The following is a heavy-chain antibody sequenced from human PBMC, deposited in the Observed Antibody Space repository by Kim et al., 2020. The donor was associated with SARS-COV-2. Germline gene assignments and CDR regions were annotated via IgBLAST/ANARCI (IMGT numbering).Heavy chain of an antibody. Sequence: ASVKVSCKGSGYTLTELSMHWVRQAPGKGLEWMGGFDPEDGETIYAQKFQGRVTMTEDTSTDTAYMELSSLRSEDTAVYYCATAPGIAVAGWFDPWGQGTLVTVSS. CDR3: ATAPGIAVAGWFDP. CDR1: GYTLTELS. J-gene: IGHJ5*02. D-gene: IGHD6-19*01. V-gene: IGHV1-24*01. CDR2: FDPEDGET.